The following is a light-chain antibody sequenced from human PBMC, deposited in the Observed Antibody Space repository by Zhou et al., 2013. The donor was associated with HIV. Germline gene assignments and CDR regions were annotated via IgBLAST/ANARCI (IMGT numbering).Light chain of an antibody. Sequence: EIVLTQSPGTLSLSPGARATLSCRASQSVSNSYLAWFQQKPGQAPRLLIYGASIRATGIPDRFSGSGSGTDFTLTISILEPEDFAVYYCQQRSDWPLTFGGGTKVEIK. J-gene: IGKJ4*01. V-gene: IGKV3D-20*02. CDR2: GAS. CDR3: QQRSDWPLT. CDR1: QSVSNSY.